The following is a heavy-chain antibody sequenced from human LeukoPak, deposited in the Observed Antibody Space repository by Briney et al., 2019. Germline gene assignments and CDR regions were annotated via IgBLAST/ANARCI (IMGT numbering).Heavy chain of an antibody. Sequence: GGSLILSCAASGFTFSKYWMNWVRQAPGKGLVWVSFIKSDGSGTTYADSVKGRFTISRDNAKNTLYLQMNSLRAEDTGVYYCARDYFYRMDVWGQGTTVTVSS. V-gene: IGHV3-74*01. CDR1: GFTFSKYW. CDR2: IKSDGSGT. CDR3: ARDYFYRMDV. J-gene: IGHJ6*02.